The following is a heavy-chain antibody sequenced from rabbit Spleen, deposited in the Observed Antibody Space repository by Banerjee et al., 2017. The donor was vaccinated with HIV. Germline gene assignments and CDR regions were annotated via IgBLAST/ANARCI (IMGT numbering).Heavy chain of an antibody. CDR3: ARAYRGYTYARDL. J-gene: IGHJ6*01. D-gene: IGHD6-1*01. Sequence: QEQLVESGGGLVQPEGSLTLTCTASGFSFSNKAVMCWVRQAPGKGLQWIACINTYTGKAVYATWANGRFTVSRTSSTTVTLQMTSLTAADTATYFCARAYRGYTYARDLWGQGTLVTVS. V-gene: IGHV1S45*01. CDR1: GFSFSNKAV. CDR2: INTYTGKA.